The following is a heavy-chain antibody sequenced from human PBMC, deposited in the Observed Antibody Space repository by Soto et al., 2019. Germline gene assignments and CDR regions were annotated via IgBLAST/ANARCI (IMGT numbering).Heavy chain of an antibody. D-gene: IGHD3-16*02. J-gene: IGHJ4*02. CDR3: ARAKTYDYVWGSYRPYFDY. CDR2: INHSGST. Sequence: SETLSLTCAVYGGSFSGYYWSWIRQPPGKGLEWIGEINHSGSTNYNPSLKSRVTISVDTSKNQFSLKLSSVTAADTAVYYCARAKTYDYVWGSYRPYFDYWGQGTLVTVSS. CDR1: GGSFSGYY. V-gene: IGHV4-34*01.